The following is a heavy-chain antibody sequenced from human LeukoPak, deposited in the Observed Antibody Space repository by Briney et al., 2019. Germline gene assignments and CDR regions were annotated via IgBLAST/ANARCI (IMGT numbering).Heavy chain of an antibody. CDR3: ARNHDFWSGYPYYFDY. D-gene: IGHD3-3*01. CDR1: GASVSSSSYF. Sequence: PSETLSLTCTVSGASVSSSSYFWGWVRQPPGKGLEWIGSVYFDGTTYYNPSLKSRVTISVDTSKNQFSLRLSSVTAADTAVYYCARNHDFWSGYPYYFDYWGQGTLVTVSS. V-gene: IGHV4-39*01. J-gene: IGHJ4*02. CDR2: VYFDGTT.